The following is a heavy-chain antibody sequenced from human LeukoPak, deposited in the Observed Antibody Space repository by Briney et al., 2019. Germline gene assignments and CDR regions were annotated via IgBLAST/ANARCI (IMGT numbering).Heavy chain of an antibody. J-gene: IGHJ4*02. V-gene: IGHV1-69-2*01. CDR2: VDPEDGET. D-gene: IGHD3-10*01. Sequence: ASVKVSCKVYGYTFTDYYMHWVQQAPGKGLEWMGLVDPEDGETIYAEKFQGRATITADTSTDTAYMELSSLRSEDTAVYYCATGFGYYFDYWGQGTLVTVSS. CDR1: GYTFTDYY. CDR3: ATGFGYYFDY.